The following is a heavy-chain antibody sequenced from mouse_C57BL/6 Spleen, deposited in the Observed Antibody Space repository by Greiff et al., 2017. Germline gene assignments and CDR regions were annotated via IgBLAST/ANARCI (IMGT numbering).Heavy chain of an antibody. Sequence: QVQLQQPGAELVMPGASVKLSCKASGYTFTSYWMHWVKQRPGQGLEWIGEIDPSDSYTNYNQKFKGKSTLTVDKSSSTAYMQLSSLTSEDSAVYYCARSLYGSSYGSFACWGQGTLVTVSA. V-gene: IGHV1-69*01. D-gene: IGHD1-1*01. J-gene: IGHJ3*01. CDR2: IDPSDSYT. CDR3: ARSLYGSSYGSFAC. CDR1: GYTFTSYW.